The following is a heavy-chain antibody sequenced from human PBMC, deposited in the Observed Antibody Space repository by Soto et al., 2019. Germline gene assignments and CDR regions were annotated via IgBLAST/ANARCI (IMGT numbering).Heavy chain of an antibody. CDR2: ISGSGDYT. CDR1: GFTFDSYA. CDR3: AKNRGLQYYFDY. V-gene: IGHV3-23*01. J-gene: IGHJ4*02. Sequence: EVQLLESGGGLVQPGGSLRLSCAASGFTFDSYAMNWVRQAPGKGLEWVSTISGSGDYTYYTDSVKGRFTISRDNSKNMMYLQMNSLRAEDKAVYYCAKNRGLQYYFDYWGQGTLVTVSS.